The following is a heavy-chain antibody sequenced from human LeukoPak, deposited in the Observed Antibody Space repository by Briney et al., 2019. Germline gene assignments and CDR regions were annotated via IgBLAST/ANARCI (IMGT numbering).Heavy chain of an antibody. CDR2: IIPIFGTA. CDR3: ARDSSGYTRDLDY. Sequence: SVKDSCKASGGTFSSYAISWVRQAPGQGLEWMGGIIPIFGTANYAQKFQGRVTITADESTSTAYMELSSLRSEDTAVYYCARDSSGYTRDLDYWGQGTLVTVSS. V-gene: IGHV1-69*13. D-gene: IGHD3-22*01. J-gene: IGHJ4*02. CDR1: GGTFSSYA.